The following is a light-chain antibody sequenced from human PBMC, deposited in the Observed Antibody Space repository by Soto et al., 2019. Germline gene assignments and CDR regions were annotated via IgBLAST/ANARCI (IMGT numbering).Light chain of an antibody. CDR2: DNN. CDR1: SS. Sequence: QSVLTQPPSVSAAPGQKVTISCSGSSSVSWYQQVPGTAPKLLIYDNNQRPSGIPDRFSGSKSGTSATLGITGLQTGDEADYYCGTWDSSLSSDVFGTGTKLTVL. CDR3: GTWDSSLSSDV. J-gene: IGLJ1*01. V-gene: IGLV1-51*01.